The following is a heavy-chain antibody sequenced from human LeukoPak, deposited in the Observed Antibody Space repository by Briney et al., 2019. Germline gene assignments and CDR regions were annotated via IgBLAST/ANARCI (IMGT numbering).Heavy chain of an antibody. Sequence: GGSLRLSCAASGFTFSSYSMNWVRQAPGKGLECVSSISSSSYIYYADSVKGRFTISRDNAKNSLYLQVNSLRAEDTAVYYCASGGDYYDSNYAEYFQHWGQGTLVTVSS. CDR2: ISSSSYI. J-gene: IGHJ1*01. CDR3: ASGGDYYDSNYAEYFQH. CDR1: GFTFSSYS. D-gene: IGHD3-22*01. V-gene: IGHV3-21*01.